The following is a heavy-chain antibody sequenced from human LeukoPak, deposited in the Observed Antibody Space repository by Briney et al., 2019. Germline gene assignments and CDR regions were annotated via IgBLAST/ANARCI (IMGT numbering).Heavy chain of an antibody. CDR2: ISSSGSTI. V-gene: IGHV3-48*03. Sequence: PGGSLRLSCAASGFTSSSYEMNWVRQAPGKGLEWVSYISSSGSTIYYADSVKGRFTISRDNAKNSLYLQMNSLRAEDTAVYYCARGGYSSGWSLGYWGQGTLVTVSS. CDR1: GFTSSSYE. D-gene: IGHD6-19*01. J-gene: IGHJ4*02. CDR3: ARGGYSSGWSLGY.